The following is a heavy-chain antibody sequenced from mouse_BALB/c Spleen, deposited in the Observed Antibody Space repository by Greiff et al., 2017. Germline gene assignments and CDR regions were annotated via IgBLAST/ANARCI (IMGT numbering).Heavy chain of an antibody. J-gene: IGHJ1*01. CDR1: GFSLTGYG. Sequence: VQRVESGPGLVAPSQSLSITCTVSGFSLTGYGVNWVRQPPGKGLEWLGMIWGDGSTDYNSALKSRLSISKDNSKSQVFLKMNSLQTDDTARYYCDRAQFLYYGYNDWYFDVWGAGTTVTVSS. CDR3: DRAQFLYYGYNDWYFDV. V-gene: IGHV2-6-7*01. D-gene: IGHD2-2*01. CDR2: IWGDGST.